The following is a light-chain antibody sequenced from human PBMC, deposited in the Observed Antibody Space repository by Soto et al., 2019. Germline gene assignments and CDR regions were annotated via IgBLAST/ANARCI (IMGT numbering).Light chain of an antibody. CDR3: QQRCAAPPGI. CDR2: DAS. CDR1: QSVRSN. Sequence: SSITSQSVRSNLAWYQQKPGQAPRLLMYDASTRATGIPARFSGSESETAFALTLSSREPGDSAVSFCQQRCAAPPGIFGEGTRLEIK. J-gene: IGKJ5*01. V-gene: IGKV3-11*01.